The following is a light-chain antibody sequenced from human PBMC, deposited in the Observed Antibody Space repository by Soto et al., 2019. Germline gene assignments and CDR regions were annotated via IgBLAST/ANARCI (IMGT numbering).Light chain of an antibody. Sequence: EIPMTQSPSSLSASVGDRVTITCQASQDISNYLNWYQQKAGKAPKLLINDASNLQTGVPSRFSGSGFGTDFTFTISSLQPEDVATYYCQQHDDLSYTFGQGTKLQIK. V-gene: IGKV1-33*01. J-gene: IGKJ2*01. CDR1: QDISNY. CDR3: QQHDDLSYT. CDR2: DAS.